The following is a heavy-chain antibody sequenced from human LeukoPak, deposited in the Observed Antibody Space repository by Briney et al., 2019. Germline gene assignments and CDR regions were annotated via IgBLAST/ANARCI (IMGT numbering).Heavy chain of an antibody. D-gene: IGHD2-2*01. CDR3: ARGAIVVVPAAMRGTGYYYYMDV. V-gene: IGHV4-34*01. Sequence: SETLSLTCAVYGGSFSGYYWSRIRQPPGKGLEWIGEINHSGSTNYNPSLKSRVTISVDTSKNQFSLKLSSVTAADTAVYYCARGAIVVVPAAMRGTGYYYYMDVWGKGTTVTVSS. CDR2: INHSGST. CDR1: GGSFSGYY. J-gene: IGHJ6*03.